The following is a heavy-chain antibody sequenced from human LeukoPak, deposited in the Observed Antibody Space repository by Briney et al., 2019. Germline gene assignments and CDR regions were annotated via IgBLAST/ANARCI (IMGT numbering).Heavy chain of an antibody. V-gene: IGHV4-39*02. Sequence: SETLSLTCTVSGGSISSSSYYWGWIRQPPGKGLEWIGSIYYSGSTYYNPSLKSRVTISVDTSKNHFSLKLSSVTAADTAVYYCARTTTVTPLPEYWGQGTLVTVSS. D-gene: IGHD4-17*01. CDR3: ARTTTVTPLPEY. CDR1: GGSISSSSYY. J-gene: IGHJ4*02. CDR2: IYYSGST.